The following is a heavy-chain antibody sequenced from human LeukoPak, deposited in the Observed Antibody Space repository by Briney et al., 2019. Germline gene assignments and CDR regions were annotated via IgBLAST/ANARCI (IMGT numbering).Heavy chain of an antibody. CDR1: GDTVTSYY. Sequence: ASMKCSWKASGDTVTSYYMHWVRQAPGEWLEWIGLMNPNSGNTGYAQKFQGRVTITSNASISTSYMELSSLRSEDTAVYYCARGSSYSYGYSYYYYMDVWGKGTTVTVSS. J-gene: IGHJ6*03. CDR2: MNPNSGNT. CDR3: ARGSSYSYGYSYYYYMDV. V-gene: IGHV1-8*03. D-gene: IGHD5-18*01.